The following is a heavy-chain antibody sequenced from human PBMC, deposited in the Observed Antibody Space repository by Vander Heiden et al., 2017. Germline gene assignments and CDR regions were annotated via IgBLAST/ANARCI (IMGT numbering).Heavy chain of an antibody. D-gene: IGHD3-16*01. CDR3: AKDAFGQTKYYFDY. J-gene: IGHJ4*01. V-gene: IGHV3-23*01. Sequence: DSVRGRFTISRDNSKNTISLQMNSLRSEDTAVYYCAKDAFGQTKYYFDYWGLGTLVTVSS.